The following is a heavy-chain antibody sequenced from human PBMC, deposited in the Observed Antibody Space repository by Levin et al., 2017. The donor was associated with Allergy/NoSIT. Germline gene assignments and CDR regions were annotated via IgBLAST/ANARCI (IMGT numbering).Heavy chain of an antibody. CDR1: GGSISSSSYY. J-gene: IGHJ4*02. D-gene: IGHD6-19*01. Sequence: PSETLSLTCTVSGGSISSSSYYWGWIRQPPGKGLEWIGSIYYSGSTYYNPSLKSRVTISVDTSKNQFSLKLSSVTAADTAVYYCARQPSYEWLDRLPFDYWGQGTLVTVSS. V-gene: IGHV4-39*01. CDR2: IYYSGST. CDR3: ARQPSYEWLDRLPFDY.